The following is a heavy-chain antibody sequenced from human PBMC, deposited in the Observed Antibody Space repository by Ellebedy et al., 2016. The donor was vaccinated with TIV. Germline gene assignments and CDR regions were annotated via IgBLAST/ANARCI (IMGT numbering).Heavy chain of an antibody. J-gene: IGHJ4*02. Sequence: AASVKVSCKVSGYTFTELSMHWVRQTPGKGLEWMGGFDPEDGETIYEQNFQGRLTLTEDTSTDTTYMELTSLRSEATAVYYCATGGSNHLWLHDYWGQGTLVTVSS. CDR2: FDPEDGET. V-gene: IGHV1-24*01. CDR3: ATGGSNHLWLHDY. CDR1: GYTFTELS. D-gene: IGHD5-24*01.